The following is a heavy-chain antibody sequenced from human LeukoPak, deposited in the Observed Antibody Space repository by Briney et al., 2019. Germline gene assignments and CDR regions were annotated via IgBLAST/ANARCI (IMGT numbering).Heavy chain of an antibody. D-gene: IGHD1-1*01. V-gene: IGHV4-59*01. J-gene: IGHJ4*02. CDR3: ASSHMLQYCSRTNCGREFDY. Sequence: SLXCTVSXGSXSNXYWSWIXQXPXXGXXXXXXXYYTGSTNYNPSLKSRVTISVDTSKKQFSLKLRSVTSADTAVYYCASSHMLQYCSRTNCGREFDYWGQGTRVTVSS. CDR1: XGSXSNXY. CDR2: XYYTGST.